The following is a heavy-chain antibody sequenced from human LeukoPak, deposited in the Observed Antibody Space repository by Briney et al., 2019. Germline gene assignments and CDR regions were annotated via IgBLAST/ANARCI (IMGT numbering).Heavy chain of an antibody. J-gene: IGHJ3*02. CDR3: ARAEGIAVAGSAFDI. CDR1: GYTVTGYE. Sequence: SVKVSGKASGYTVTGYEMHWVGQAAGQGRGGRGWINPNSGGADDAQKFQGSVAITRETSISTAYMELSRLRSDDTAVYYCARAEGIAVAGSAFDIWGQGTMVTVSS. CDR2: INPNSGGA. D-gene: IGHD6-19*01. V-gene: IGHV1-2*02.